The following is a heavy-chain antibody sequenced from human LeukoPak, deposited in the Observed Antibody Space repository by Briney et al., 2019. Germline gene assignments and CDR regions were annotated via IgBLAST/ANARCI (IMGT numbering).Heavy chain of an antibody. D-gene: IGHD5-18*01. CDR3: ARDAKIQLCDY. J-gene: IGHJ4*02. CDR1: GFTFSSYG. V-gene: IGHV3-7*01. Sequence: GGSLRLSCAASGFTFSSYGMHWVRQAPGKGLEWVANIKQDGSEKYYVDSVKGRFTISRDNAKNSLYLQMNSLRAEDTAVYYCARDAKIQLCDYWGQGTLVTVSS. CDR2: IKQDGSEK.